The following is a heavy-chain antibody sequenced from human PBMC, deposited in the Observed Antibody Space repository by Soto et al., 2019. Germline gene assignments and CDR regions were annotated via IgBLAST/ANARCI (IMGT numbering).Heavy chain of an antibody. CDR2: IYHSGST. CDR1: GGSISSSNW. J-gene: IGHJ6*02. D-gene: IGHD6-6*01. CDR3: ARWRYSSSSGPYYYYGMDV. V-gene: IGHV4-4*02. Sequence: WETLSLTCAVSGGSISSSNWWSWVRQPPGKGLEWIGEIYHSGSTNYNPSLKSRVTISVDKSKNQFSLKLSSVTAADTAVYYCARWRYSSSSGPYYYYGMDVWGQGTTLPVSS.